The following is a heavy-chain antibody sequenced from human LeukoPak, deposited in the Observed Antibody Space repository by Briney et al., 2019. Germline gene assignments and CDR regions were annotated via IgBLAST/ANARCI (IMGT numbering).Heavy chain of an antibody. CDR1: GYTFTSYY. V-gene: IGHV7-4-1*02. D-gene: IGHD3-3*01. Sequence: GASVKVSCKASGYTFTSYYMYWVRQAPGQGRERVGWINTNTGNPTYAQGFTGRFVFSLDTSVSTAYLQISSLKAEDTAVYYCARGSFWSGYSMGYYYYYMGVWGKGTTVTVSS. J-gene: IGHJ6*03. CDR2: INTNTGNP. CDR3: ARGSFWSGYSMGYYYYYMGV.